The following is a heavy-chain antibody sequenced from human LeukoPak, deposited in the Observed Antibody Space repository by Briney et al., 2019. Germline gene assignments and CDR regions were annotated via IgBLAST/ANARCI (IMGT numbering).Heavy chain of an antibody. J-gene: IGHJ4*02. CDR1: GFTFSSYA. CDR3: ARGSSGYYYAY. Sequence: PGRSLRLSSAVSGFTFSSYATSCVRQAPRKGLEWVSGISGSGGSTYYADSVKGRFTISRDNSKNTLYLQMNSLRAEDTAVYYCARGSSGYYYAYWGEGALGTVSS. D-gene: IGHD3-22*01. CDR2: ISGSGGST. V-gene: IGHV3-23*01.